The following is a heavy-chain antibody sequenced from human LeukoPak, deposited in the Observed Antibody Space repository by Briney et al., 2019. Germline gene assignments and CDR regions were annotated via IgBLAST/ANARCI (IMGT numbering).Heavy chain of an antibody. Sequence: GSLRLSCAASGFTFSSYWMSWVRQPPGKGLEWIGEINHSGSTNYNPSLKSRVTISVDTSKNQFSLKLSSVTAADTAVYYCARINPVGYYYFDYWGQGTLVTVSS. CDR3: ARINPVGYYYFDY. CDR1: GFTFSSYW. V-gene: IGHV4-34*01. CDR2: INHSGST. D-gene: IGHD2-2*03. J-gene: IGHJ4*02.